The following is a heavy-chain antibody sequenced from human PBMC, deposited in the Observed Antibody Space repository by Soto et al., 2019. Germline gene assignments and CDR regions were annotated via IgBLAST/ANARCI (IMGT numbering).Heavy chain of an antibody. Sequence: QVQLVKSGPEVKKPGASVKVSCKTSGYTFTSYGISWVRQAPGQGLEWMGWISTDKGKTNYAQKFQGRVTMTTDTSTTTAYMALRSLRSDDTAVYYCASRSPAFDYWGQGTLVTVSS. V-gene: IGHV1-18*01. CDR1: GYTFTSYG. CDR2: ISTDKGKT. CDR3: ASRSPAFDY. J-gene: IGHJ4*02.